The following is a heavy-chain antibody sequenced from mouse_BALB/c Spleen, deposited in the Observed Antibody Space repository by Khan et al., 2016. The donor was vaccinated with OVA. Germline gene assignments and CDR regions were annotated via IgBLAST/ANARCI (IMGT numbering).Heavy chain of an antibody. CDR2: VSTGGHYT. D-gene: IGHD1-1*01. CDR1: GFTFSTYG. CDR3: ARLAYYYDSEGFAY. J-gene: IGHJ3*01. Sequence: EVKLVESGGDLVKPGGSLKLSCAASGFTFSTYGMSWVRQTPDKRLEWVATVSTGGHYTYYPDTVKGRFTISRDNAKNTLYLQMSSLKSEDTAMLYCARLAYYYDSEGFAYWGQGTLVTVSA. V-gene: IGHV5-6*01.